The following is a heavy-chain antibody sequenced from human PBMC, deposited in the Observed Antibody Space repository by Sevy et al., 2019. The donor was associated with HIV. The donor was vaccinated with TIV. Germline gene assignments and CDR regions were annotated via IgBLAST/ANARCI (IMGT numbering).Heavy chain of an antibody. D-gene: IGHD6-19*01. J-gene: IGHJ4*02. CDR1: GGTFSSYG. V-gene: IGHV1-69*13. CDR2: IIPILGTV. Sequence: ASVKVSCKASGGTFSSYGISWVRQAPGQGLEWMGGIIPILGTVNYAQKFQGRVTITAEESTKTAYIELSSLRSEETAGYYCARGGGNDWYDFDDWGQETLVTVSS. CDR3: ARGGGNDWYDFDD.